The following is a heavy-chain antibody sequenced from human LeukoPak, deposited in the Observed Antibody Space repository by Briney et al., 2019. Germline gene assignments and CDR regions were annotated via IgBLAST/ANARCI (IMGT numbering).Heavy chain of an antibody. V-gene: IGHV3-7*01. CDR2: IKQDGSEK. J-gene: IGHJ4*02. CDR3: ARAGTRGYSGYDYNYFDY. D-gene: IGHD5-12*01. CDR1: GFTFSSYW. Sequence: PGGSLRLSCGVSGFTFSSYWMSWVRQAPGKGLEWVANIKQDGSEKYYVDSVKGRFTISRDNGKNSLYLQMNSLRAEDTAAYYCARAGTRGYSGYDYNYFDYWGQGALVTVSS.